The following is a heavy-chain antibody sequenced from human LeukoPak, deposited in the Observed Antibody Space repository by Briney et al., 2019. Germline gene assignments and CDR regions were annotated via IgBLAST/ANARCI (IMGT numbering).Heavy chain of an antibody. J-gene: IGHJ6*03. CDR3: ARDQPYMDV. V-gene: IGHV4-38-2*02. CDR1: GYSISSGYC. Sequence: LSETLSLTCTVSGYSISSGYCWVWIRQPPGKGLEWIGCIYHSGTTYYNPSLKSRITISVDTSKNQFSLKLSSVTAADTAMYYCARDQPYMDVWGKGTTVTVSS. CDR2: IYHSGTT.